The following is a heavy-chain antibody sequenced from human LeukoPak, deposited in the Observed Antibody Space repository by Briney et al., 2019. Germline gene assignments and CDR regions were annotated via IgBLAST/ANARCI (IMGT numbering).Heavy chain of an antibody. V-gene: IGHV3-48*03. J-gene: IGHJ4*02. Sequence: GGSLRLSCAASGFTFSSYEMNWVRQAPGKGLKWVSYISSSGSTIYYADSVKGRFTISRDNAKNSLYLQMNSLRAEDTAVYYCARDQGYSGYDFDYWGQGTLVTVSS. CDR2: ISSSGSTI. D-gene: IGHD5-12*01. CDR3: ARDQGYSGYDFDY. CDR1: GFTFSSYE.